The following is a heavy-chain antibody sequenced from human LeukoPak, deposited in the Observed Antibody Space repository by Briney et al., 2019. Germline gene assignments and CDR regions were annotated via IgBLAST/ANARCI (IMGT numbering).Heavy chain of an antibody. CDR1: GFTFRIYA. D-gene: IGHD6-19*01. Sequence: GGSLRLSCAASGFTFRIYAMSWVRQAPGKGLEWVSTISGSDGSTNYADSVKGRFSISRDNSKNTLYLQMKSLRAEDTAVYYYAKELYGWYYDYWGQGTLVTVSS. J-gene: IGHJ4*02. CDR2: ISGSDGST. V-gene: IGHV3-23*01. CDR3: AKELYGWYYDY.